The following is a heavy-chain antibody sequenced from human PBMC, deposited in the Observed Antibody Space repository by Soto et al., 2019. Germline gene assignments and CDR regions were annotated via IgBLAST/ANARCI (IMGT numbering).Heavy chain of an antibody. CDR2: ISSSSSYI. Sequence: PGGSLRLSCAASGFTFSSYSMNWVRQAPGKGLEWVSSISSSSSYIYYADSVKGRFTISRDNAKNSLYLQMNSLRAEDTAVYYCARGGSYSTSTCDAWGHGTLVSVTS. CDR1: GFTFSSYS. V-gene: IGHV3-21*01. J-gene: IGHJ2*01. CDR3: ARGGSYSTSTCDA. D-gene: IGHD1-26*01.